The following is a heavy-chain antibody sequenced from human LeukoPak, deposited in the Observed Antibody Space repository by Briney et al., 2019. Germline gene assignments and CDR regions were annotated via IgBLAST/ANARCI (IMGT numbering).Heavy chain of an antibody. CDR1: GGSISSSSYY. J-gene: IGHJ5*02. V-gene: IGHV4-39*01. CDR3: ARNIAAAGTNWFDP. CDR2: IYYSGST. Sequence: SETLSLTCTVSGGSISSSSYYWGWIRRPPGKGLEWIGSIYYSGSTYYNPSLKSRVTISVDTSKNQFSLKLSSVTAADTAVYYCARNIAAAGTNWFDPWGQGTLVTVSS. D-gene: IGHD6-13*01.